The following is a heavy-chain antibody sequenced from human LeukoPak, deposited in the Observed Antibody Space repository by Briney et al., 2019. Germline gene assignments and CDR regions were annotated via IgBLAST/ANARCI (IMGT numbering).Heavy chain of an antibody. Sequence: KPSETLSLTCSVSGVSINSLYFIWIRQSPGKGLEWIGYIYDSGITKYNPSLKSQVTISVDTSKNQFSLRLRSVTAADTAVYFCARAYSSASWFDPWGQGTLVTVSS. CDR3: ARAYSSASWFDP. V-gene: IGHV4-59*11. CDR2: IYDSGIT. D-gene: IGHD3-22*01. CDR1: GVSINSLY. J-gene: IGHJ5*02.